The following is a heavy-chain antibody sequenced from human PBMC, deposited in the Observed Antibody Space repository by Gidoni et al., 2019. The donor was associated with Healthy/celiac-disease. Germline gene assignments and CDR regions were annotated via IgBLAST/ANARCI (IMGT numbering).Heavy chain of an antibody. Sequence: EVQLVESGGGLVKPGGSLRLSCAASGFTFSSYSMNWVRQAPGKGLEWVSSISSSSSYIYYADSVKGRFTISRDNAKNSLYLQMNSLRAEDTAVYYCARDLVVPAAPSWFDPWGQGTLVTVSS. CDR3: ARDLVVPAAPSWFDP. CDR2: ISSSSSYI. D-gene: IGHD2-2*01. V-gene: IGHV3-21*01. CDR1: GFTFSSYS. J-gene: IGHJ5*02.